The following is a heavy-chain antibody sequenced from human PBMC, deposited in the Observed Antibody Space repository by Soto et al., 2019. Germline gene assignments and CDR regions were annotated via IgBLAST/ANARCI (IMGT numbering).Heavy chain of an antibody. CDR2: TYYRSKWYN. J-gene: IGHJ3*01. CDR1: GDSVSSNSAA. Sequence: SQTLSLTCAISGDSVSSNSAAWNWIRQSPSRGLEWLGRTYYRSKWYNDYAVSVKSRITINPDTSKNQFSLQLNSVTPEDTAVYYCARETFDCSGGSCYLFDPPDAFDFWGQGTMVTVSS. V-gene: IGHV6-1*01. CDR3: ARETFDCSGGSCYLFDPPDAFDF. D-gene: IGHD2-15*01.